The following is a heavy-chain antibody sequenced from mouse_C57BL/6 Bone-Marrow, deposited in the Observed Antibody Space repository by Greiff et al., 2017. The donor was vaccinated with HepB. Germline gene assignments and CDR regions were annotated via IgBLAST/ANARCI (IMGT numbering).Heavy chain of an antibody. V-gene: IGHV3-6*01. J-gene: IGHJ2*01. CDR3: ARRWLLRY. CDR2: ISYDGSN. CDR1: GYSITSGYY. D-gene: IGHD2-3*01. Sequence: EVQLVESGPSLVKPSQSLSLTCSVTGYSITSGYYWNWIRQFPGNKLEWMGYISYDGSNNYNPSLKNRISITRDTSKNQFFLKLNSVTTEDTATYYCARRWLLRYWGQGTTLTVSS.